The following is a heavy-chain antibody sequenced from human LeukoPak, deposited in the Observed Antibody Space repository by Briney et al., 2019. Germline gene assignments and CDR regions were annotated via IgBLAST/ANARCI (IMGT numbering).Heavy chain of an antibody. J-gene: IGHJ4*02. D-gene: IGHD3-3*01. CDR1: GFTFSSYA. CDR2: ISYDGSNK. V-gene: IGHV3-30-3*01. Sequence: GRSLRLSCAASGFTFSSYAMHWVRQAPGKGLEWVAVISYDGSNKYYADSVKGRFTISRDNPKNTLYLQMNSLRAEDTAVYYCARGLYYDFWSGYLFDYWGQGTLVTVSS. CDR3: ARGLYYDFWSGYLFDY.